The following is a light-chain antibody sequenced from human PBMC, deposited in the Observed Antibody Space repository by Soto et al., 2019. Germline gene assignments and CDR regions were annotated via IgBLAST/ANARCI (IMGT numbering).Light chain of an antibody. CDR3: SSYTSSRTLYV. CDR2: EVS. CDR1: SSDVGGYNF. Sequence: QSALTQPACVSVSPGQSITVSCTGTSSDVGGYNFVSWYQQLPGKAPKFIIYEVSYRPSGVSNRFSGSKSGNTASLTISGLQAEDEADYYCSSYTSSRTLYVFGTGTKVTVL. V-gene: IGLV2-14*01. J-gene: IGLJ1*01.